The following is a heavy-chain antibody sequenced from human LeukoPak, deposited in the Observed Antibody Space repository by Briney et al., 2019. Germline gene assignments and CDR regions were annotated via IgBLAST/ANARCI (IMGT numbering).Heavy chain of an antibody. CDR1: GLTFSSYW. D-gene: IGHD4/OR15-4a*01. J-gene: IGHJ6*03. Sequence: AGSLRLSCAASGLTFSSYWMHWVRQAPGKGLVWVSRINSDGSTTTYADSVKGRFTISRDNAMNTLYLQMNSLRAEDTAVYYCARDRRLWNMDVWGTGTTVTISS. V-gene: IGHV3-74*01. CDR3: ARDRRLWNMDV. CDR2: INSDGSTT.